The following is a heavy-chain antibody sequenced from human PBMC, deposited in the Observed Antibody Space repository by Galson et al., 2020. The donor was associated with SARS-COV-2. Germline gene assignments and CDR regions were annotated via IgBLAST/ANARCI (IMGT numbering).Heavy chain of an antibody. Sequence: GESLKISCAASGFTFSSYGMHWVRQAPGKGLEWVAVIWYDGSNKYYADSVKGRFTISRDNSKNTLYLQMNSLRAEDTAVYYCARDHVYYDILTGYLGQGGNYYYYGMDVWGQGTTVTVSS. J-gene: IGHJ6*02. CDR2: IWYDGSNK. V-gene: IGHV3-33*01. D-gene: IGHD3-9*01. CDR1: GFTFSSYG. CDR3: ARDHVYYDILTGYLGQGGNYYYYGMDV.